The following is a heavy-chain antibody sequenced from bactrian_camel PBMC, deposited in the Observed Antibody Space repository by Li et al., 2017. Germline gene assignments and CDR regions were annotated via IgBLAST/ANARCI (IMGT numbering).Heavy chain of an antibody. V-gene: IGHV3S55*01. D-gene: IGHD5*01. CDR3: AKGGITWGDELDY. CDR1: GHSRGSNC. Sequence: QVQLVESGGGSVQAGGSLRLSCKVSGHSRGSNCVGWYRLPPGRAPAEREGIAAIRRDGGETWYADSVKGRFTSSRDSAKQTLHLQLNSLNADDTAMYYCAKGGITWGDELDYWGQGTQVTVS. J-gene: IGHJ4*01. CDR2: IRRDGGET.